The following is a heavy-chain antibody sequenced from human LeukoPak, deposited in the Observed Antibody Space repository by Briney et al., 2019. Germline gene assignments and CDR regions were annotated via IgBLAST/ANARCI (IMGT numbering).Heavy chain of an antibody. CDR3: ARHHCSGGSCYSGDAFDI. J-gene: IGHJ3*02. Sequence: GGSLRLSCAASGFTFSSYWMHWVRQAPGKGLVWVSRINSDGSSTSYADSVKGRFTISRDNAKNTLYLQMNSLRAEDTAVYYCARHHCSGGSCYSGDAFDIWGQGTTVTVSS. CDR1: GFTFSSYW. V-gene: IGHV3-74*01. CDR2: INSDGSST. D-gene: IGHD2-15*01.